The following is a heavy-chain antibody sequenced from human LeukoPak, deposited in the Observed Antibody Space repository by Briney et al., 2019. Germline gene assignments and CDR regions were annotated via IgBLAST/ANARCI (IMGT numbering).Heavy chain of an antibody. V-gene: IGHV4-34*01. J-gene: IGHJ4*02. CDR2: INHSGST. D-gene: IGHD3-22*01. CDR1: GGSFSGYY. CDR3: ASVYDSSGYYPF. Sequence: SETLSLTCSVYGGSFSGYYWSWIRQPPGKGLEWIGEINHSGSTNYNPSLKSRVTISVDTSKNQFSLKLSSVTAADTAVYYCASVYDSSGYYPFWGQGTLVTVSS.